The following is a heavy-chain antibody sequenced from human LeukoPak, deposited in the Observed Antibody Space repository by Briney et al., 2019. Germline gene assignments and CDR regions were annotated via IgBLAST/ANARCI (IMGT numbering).Heavy chain of an antibody. Sequence: SETLSLTCAVYGGSFTDYYWNWIRQPPGKGLEWIGEINHSGSTNYNPSLKSRVTISVDTSKNQFSLKLSSVTAADTAVYYCARGLLKYYDFWSGYYAYFDYWGQGTLVTVSS. CDR3: ARGLLKYYDFWSGYYAYFDY. D-gene: IGHD3-3*01. V-gene: IGHV4-34*01. CDR2: INHSGST. J-gene: IGHJ4*02. CDR1: GGSFTDYY.